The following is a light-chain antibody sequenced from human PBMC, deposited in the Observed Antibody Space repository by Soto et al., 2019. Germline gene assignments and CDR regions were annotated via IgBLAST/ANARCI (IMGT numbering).Light chain of an antibody. CDR1: SSDVGGYNY. Sequence: QSVLTQPASVSGSPGQSITISCTGTSSDVGGYNYVSWYQHHPGKAPKLMIYEVSNRPSGVSNRFSGSKSGNTASLTISGLQDEDEADYYCSSYTSSSTDVIFGGGTKLTVL. J-gene: IGLJ2*01. CDR3: SSYTSSSTDVI. V-gene: IGLV2-14*01. CDR2: EVS.